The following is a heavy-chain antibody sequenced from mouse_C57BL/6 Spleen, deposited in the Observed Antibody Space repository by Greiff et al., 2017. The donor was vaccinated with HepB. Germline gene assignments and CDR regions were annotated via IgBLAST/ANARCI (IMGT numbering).Heavy chain of an antibody. D-gene: IGHD1-1*01. Sequence: QVQLKQSGAELVKPGASVKLSCKASGYTFTSYWMHWVKQRPGQGLEWIGMIHPNSGSTNYNEKFKSKATLTVDKSSSTAYMQLSSLTSEDSAVYYCARSTTVVAKDFDYWGQGTTLTVSS. J-gene: IGHJ2*01. CDR2: IHPNSGST. CDR1: GYTFTSYW. V-gene: IGHV1-64*01. CDR3: ARSTTVVAKDFDY.